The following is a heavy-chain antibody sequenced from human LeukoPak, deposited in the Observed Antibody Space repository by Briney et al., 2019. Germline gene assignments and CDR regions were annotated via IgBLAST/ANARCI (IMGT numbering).Heavy chain of an antibody. CDR1: GGSFSGYY. CDR3: ARGSSWFQPYFDY. J-gene: IGHJ4*02. CDR2: INHSGST. Sequence: PSETLSLTCAVYGGSFSGYYWSWIRQPPGKGLEWIGEINHSGSTNYNPSLKSRVTISVDTSKNQFSLKLSSVTAADTAVYYRARGSSWFQPYFDYWGQGTLVTVSS. D-gene: IGHD6-13*01. V-gene: IGHV4-34*01.